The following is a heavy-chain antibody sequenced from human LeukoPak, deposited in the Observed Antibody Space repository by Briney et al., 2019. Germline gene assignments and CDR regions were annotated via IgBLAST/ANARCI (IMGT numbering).Heavy chain of an antibody. CDR1: GFTFSSYS. J-gene: IGHJ4*02. Sequence: GGSLRLSCAASGFTFSSYSMNWVRQAPGKGLEWVSSISSSSRHIYYADSVKGRFTISRDNAKNSLYLQMNSLRAEDTAVYYCARDRNYGDFPLDYWGQGTLVTVSS. D-gene: IGHD4-17*01. CDR2: ISSSSRHI. CDR3: ARDRNYGDFPLDY. V-gene: IGHV3-21*01.